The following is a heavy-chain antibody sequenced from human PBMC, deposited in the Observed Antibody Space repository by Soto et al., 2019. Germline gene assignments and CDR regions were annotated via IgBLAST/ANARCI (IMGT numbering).Heavy chain of an antibody. J-gene: IGHJ3*02. CDR3: VKALGPTIFGVVDAFDI. D-gene: IGHD3-3*01. CDR1: GFTFSSYA. CDR2: ISGSGGST. V-gene: IGHV3-23*01. Sequence: EVQLLESGGGLVQPGGSLRLSCAASGFTFSSYAMSWVRQAPGKGLEWVSAISGSGGSTYYADSVKGRFTISRDNSKNTLYLQMNSLRAEDTAVYYCVKALGPTIFGVVDAFDIWGQGTMVTVSS.